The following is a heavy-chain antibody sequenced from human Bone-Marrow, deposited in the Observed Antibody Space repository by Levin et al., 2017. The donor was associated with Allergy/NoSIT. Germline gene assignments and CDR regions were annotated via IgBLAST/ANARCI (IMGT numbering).Heavy chain of an antibody. D-gene: IGHD2/OR15-2a*01. CDR1: GYSFTSYY. V-gene: IGHV1-46*01. CDR3: ARSLPYTTDFWFDN. Sequence: GESLKISCKASGYSFTSYYIHWVRQAPGHGLEWLGIIIPTDGRAIYAQKFQSRVTLTRDTATTTVYMELRSLRSDDTAVYFCARSLPYTTDFWFDNWGQGTLLTVSS. J-gene: IGHJ4*02. CDR2: IIPTDGRA.